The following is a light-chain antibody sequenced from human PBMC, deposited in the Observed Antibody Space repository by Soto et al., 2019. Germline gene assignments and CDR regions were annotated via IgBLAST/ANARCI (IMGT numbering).Light chain of an antibody. CDR1: SSEVGAYNY. CDR3: CSYTTSSTYV. CDR2: DVN. J-gene: IGLJ1*01. Sequence: QSVLTQPASVSGSPGQSIAISCTGNSSEVGAYNYVSWYQQQPGKAPKIMIYDVNNRPSGVSNRFSGSKSGNTASLTISGLQAEDEADYYCCSYTTSSTYVFGTGTKVTVL. V-gene: IGLV2-14*03.